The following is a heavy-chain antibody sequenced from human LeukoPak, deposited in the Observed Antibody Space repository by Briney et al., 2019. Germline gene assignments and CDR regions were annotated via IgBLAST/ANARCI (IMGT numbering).Heavy chain of an antibody. V-gene: IGHV3-30*18. CDR2: ISYDGNNK. CDR1: GFTFSSYG. D-gene: IGHD5-18*01. J-gene: IGHJ4*02. Sequence: GGSLRLSCAASGFTFSSYGMHWVRHAPGNGREWVALISYDGNNKYYADSVKGRFTISRDNSKNTLYLQMNSLRPDDTAVYYCAKTGLQLWLFAYWGQGTLVTVSS. CDR3: AKTGLQLWLFAY.